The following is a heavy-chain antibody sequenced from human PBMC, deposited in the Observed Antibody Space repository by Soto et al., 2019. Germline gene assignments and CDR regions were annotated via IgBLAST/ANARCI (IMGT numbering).Heavy chain of an antibody. V-gene: IGHV4-30-4*01. D-gene: IGHD2-2*01. CDR1: GGSISSGDYY. J-gene: IGHJ4*02. CDR3: DRLVVPAAKFDY. Sequence: SETLSLTCTVSGGSISSGDYYWSWIRQPPGKGLEWIGYIYYSGSTYYNPSLKSRVTISVDTSKNQFSLKLSSVTAADTAVYYCDRLVVPAAKFDYWGQGTLVTVSS. CDR2: IYYSGST.